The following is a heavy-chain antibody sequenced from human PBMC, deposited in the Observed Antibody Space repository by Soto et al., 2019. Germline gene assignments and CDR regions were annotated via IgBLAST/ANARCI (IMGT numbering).Heavy chain of an antibody. CDR3: AKVRGRCSSTSCYRFDY. V-gene: IGHV3-23*01. CDR1: GFTFSSYA. J-gene: IGHJ4*02. CDR2: ISGSGGST. D-gene: IGHD2-2*01. Sequence: EVQLLESGGGLVQPGGSLRLSCAASGFTFSSYAMSWVRQAPGKGLEWVSAISGSGGSTYYADSVKGRFTISRDNSKNTLYLQTNSLRAEDTAVYYCAKVRGRCSSTSCYRFDYWGQGTLVTVSS.